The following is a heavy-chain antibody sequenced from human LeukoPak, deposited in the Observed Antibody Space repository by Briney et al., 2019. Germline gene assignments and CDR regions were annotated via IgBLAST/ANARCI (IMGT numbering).Heavy chain of an antibody. V-gene: IGHV3-23*01. CDR2: IDYSGGST. Sequence: PGGSLRLSCAASGFTFSSYAMSWVRQAPGKGLEWVSGIDYSGGSTYYADSVKGRFTISRDNSKNTLYLQMNSLRGEDTAIYYCGKTTTVTTGGDNWGQGTLVTVSS. J-gene: IGHJ4*02. CDR1: GFTFSSYA. D-gene: IGHD4-17*01. CDR3: GKTTTVTTGGDN.